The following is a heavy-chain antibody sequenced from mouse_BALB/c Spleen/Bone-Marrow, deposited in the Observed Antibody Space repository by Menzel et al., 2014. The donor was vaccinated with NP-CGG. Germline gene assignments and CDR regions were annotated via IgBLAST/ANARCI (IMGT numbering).Heavy chain of an antibody. Sequence: QVHVKQSGAELVRPGTSVKVSCKASGYAFTDYLMEWLKQRPGQGLEWIGVINPGSGSTNYNEKFKDKATLTADKSSSTAYMQLSSLTSDDSAVYFCARYDGYFDYWAKAPFSQSPQ. V-gene: IGHV1-54*01. CDR3: ARYDGYFDY. CDR1: GYAFTDYL. D-gene: IGHD2-3*01. J-gene: IGHJ2*01. CDR2: INPGSGST.